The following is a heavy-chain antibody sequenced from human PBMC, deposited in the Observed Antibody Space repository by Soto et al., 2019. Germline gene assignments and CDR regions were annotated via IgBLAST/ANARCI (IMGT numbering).Heavy chain of an antibody. CDR3: ARAGHYYDSSGYYCP. J-gene: IGHJ5*02. Sequence: PSETLSLTGTVCGGSISSYYWSWIRQPPRKGLEWMRYKYYSWRTNCNSSLTSRGTIAVDTSRSQFSLKRSSVPAANTAVYYCARAGHYYDSSGYYCPWGQGTLVAVCS. D-gene: IGHD3-22*01. V-gene: IGHV4-59*01. CDR2: KYYSWRT. CDR1: GGSISSYY.